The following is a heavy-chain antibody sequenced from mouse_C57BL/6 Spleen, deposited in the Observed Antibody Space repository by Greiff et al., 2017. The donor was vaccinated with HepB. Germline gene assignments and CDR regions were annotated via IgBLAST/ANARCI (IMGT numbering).Heavy chain of an antibody. V-gene: IGHV1-55*01. CDR1: GYTFTSYW. J-gene: IGHJ3*01. Sequence: QVQLQQSGAELVKPGASVKMSCKASGYTFTSYWITWVKQRPGQGLEWIGDIYPGSGSTNYNEKFKGKATLTVDTSSSTAYMQLSSLTSEDSAVYYCARYDYEEWFAYWGQGTLVTVSA. CDR3: ARYDYEEWFAY. CDR2: IYPGSGST. D-gene: IGHD2-4*01.